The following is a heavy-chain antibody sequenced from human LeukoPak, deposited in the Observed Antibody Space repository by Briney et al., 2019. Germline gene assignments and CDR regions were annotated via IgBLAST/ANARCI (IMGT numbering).Heavy chain of an antibody. V-gene: IGHV1-2*02. CDR2: INPNSGGT. D-gene: IGHD3-10*01. Sequence: ASVKVSCKASGYTFTGYYMHWVRQAPGQGLEWMGWINPNSGGTNYAQKFQGRVTMTRDTSISTAYMELSRLRSDDTAVYYCARDRITMVRGGRTTSAFDIWGQGTMVTVSS. J-gene: IGHJ3*02. CDR1: GYTFTGYY. CDR3: ARDRITMVRGGRTTSAFDI.